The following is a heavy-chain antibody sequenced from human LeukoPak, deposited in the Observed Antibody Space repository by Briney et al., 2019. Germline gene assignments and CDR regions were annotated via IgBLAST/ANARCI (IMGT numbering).Heavy chain of an antibody. CDR3: ARVIAVADPSPDY. J-gene: IGHJ4*02. D-gene: IGHD6-19*01. V-gene: IGHV1-18*01. Sequence: ASVKVSCKASGYTFTSYGISWVRQAPGQGLEWMGWISAYNGNTNYAQKLQGRVTMTTDTSTSTAYTELRSLRSDDTAVYYCARVIAVADPSPDYWGQGTLVTVSS. CDR1: GYTFTSYG. CDR2: ISAYNGNT.